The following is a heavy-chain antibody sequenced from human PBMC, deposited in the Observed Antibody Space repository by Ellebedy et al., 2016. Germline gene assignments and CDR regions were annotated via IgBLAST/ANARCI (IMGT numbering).Heavy chain of an antibody. V-gene: IGHV4-34*01. CDR3: ARQSGSYSPQTDYYYGMDV. CDR1: GGSFSGYY. Sequence: SETLSLTCAVYGGSFSGYYWSWIRQPPGKGLEWIGEINHSGSTNYNPSLKSRVTISVDTSKNQFSLKLSSVTAADTAVYYCARQSGSYSPQTDYYYGMDVWGQGTTVTVSS. CDR2: INHSGST. D-gene: IGHD1-26*01. J-gene: IGHJ6*02.